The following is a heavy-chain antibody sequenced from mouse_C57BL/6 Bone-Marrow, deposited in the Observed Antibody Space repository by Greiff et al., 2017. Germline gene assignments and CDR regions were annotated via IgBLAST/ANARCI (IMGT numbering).Heavy chain of an antibody. CDR2: INPSNGGP. V-gene: IGHV1-53*01. D-gene: IGHD4-1*01. J-gene: IGHJ3*01. CDR1: GYTFPSYW. CDR3: ARKERGTGRFAY. Sequence: QVQLQQPGTELVKPGASVKLSCKASGYTFPSYWMHWVKQRPGQGLGGIGNINPSNGGPNYNEKFKSKATLTVDKSSSTAYMQLSSLTSEDSAVYYCARKERGTGRFAYWGQGTLVTVSA.